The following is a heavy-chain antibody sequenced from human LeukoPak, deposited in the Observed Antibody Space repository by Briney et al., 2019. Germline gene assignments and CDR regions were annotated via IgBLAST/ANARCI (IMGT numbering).Heavy chain of an antibody. D-gene: IGHD2-15*01. CDR2: IYYSGST. CDR3: ARGRPGCSGGSCYPNNWFDP. CDR1: DGSICSGGYY. Sequence: SETLSLTCTVSDGSICSGGYYWSWIRQHPGKGLEWIGYIYYSGSTYYNPSLKSRVTISVDTSKNQFSLKLSSVTAADTAVYYCARGRPGCSGGSCYPNNWFDPWGQGTLVTVSS. V-gene: IGHV4-31*03. J-gene: IGHJ5*02.